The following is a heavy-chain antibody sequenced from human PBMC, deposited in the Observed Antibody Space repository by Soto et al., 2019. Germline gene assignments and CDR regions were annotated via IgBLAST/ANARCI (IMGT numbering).Heavy chain of an antibody. V-gene: IGHV1-69*13. D-gene: IGHD3-22*01. J-gene: IGHJ6*02. CDR2: IIPIFGTA. CDR1: GGTFSSYA. CDR3: ARASDNYDSSGYYYAPMAV. Sequence: SVKVSCKASGGTFSSYAISWVRQAPGQGLEWMGGIIPIFGTANYAQKFQGRVTITADESTSTAYMELSSLRSEDTAVYYCARASDNYDSSGYYYAPMAVWGQGTTVTVSS.